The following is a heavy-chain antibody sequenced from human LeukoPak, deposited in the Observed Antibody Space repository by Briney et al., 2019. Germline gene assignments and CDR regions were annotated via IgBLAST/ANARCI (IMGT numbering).Heavy chain of an antibody. V-gene: IGHV4-30-4*01. D-gene: IGHD3-16*02. CDR2: IYYSGST. CDR1: GASISSGDYY. J-gene: IGHJ4*02. CDR3: ARGPNYVWGSYRYFDY. Sequence: SQTLSLTCTVSGASISSGDYYWSWNRQSPGKGLEWIGYIYYSGSTSYNPSLKSRVTISVDTSKNQFSLKLTSVTAADTAVYYCARGPNYVWGSYRYFDYWGQGTLVPVSS.